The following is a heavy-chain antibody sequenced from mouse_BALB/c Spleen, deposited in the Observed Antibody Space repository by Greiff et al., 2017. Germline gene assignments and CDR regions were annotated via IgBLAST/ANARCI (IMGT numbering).Heavy chain of an antibody. CDR1: GYAFSSYW. CDR3: TRKEYGNYWYFDV. J-gene: IGHJ1*01. Sequence: QVQLKESGAELVRPGSSVKISCKASGYAFSSYWMNWVKQRPGQGLEWIGQIYPGDGDTNYNGKFKGKATLTADKSSSTAYMQRSSLTSEDSAVYFSTRKEYGNYWYFDVWGAGTTVTVSS. V-gene: IGHV1-80*01. D-gene: IGHD2-10*02. CDR2: IYPGDGDT.